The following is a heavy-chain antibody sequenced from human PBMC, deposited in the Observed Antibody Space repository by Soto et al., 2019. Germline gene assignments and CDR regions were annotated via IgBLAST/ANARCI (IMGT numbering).Heavy chain of an antibody. CDR1: GFTFSDYY. Sequence: GESLRLSCAASGFTFSDYYMSWIRQAPGKGLEWVSYISSSGSTIYYADSVKGRFTISRDNAKNSLYLQMNSLRAEDTAVYYCARDDLAGYSSSWYGYYYMDVWGKGTTVTVSS. CDR3: ARDDLAGYSSSWYGYYYMDV. J-gene: IGHJ6*03. D-gene: IGHD6-13*01. CDR2: ISSSGSTI. V-gene: IGHV3-11*01.